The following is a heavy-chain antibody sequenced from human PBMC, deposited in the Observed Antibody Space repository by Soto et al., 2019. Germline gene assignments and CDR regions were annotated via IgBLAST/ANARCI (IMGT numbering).Heavy chain of an antibody. Sequence: ASVKVSCKASGYTFTSYDINWVRQATGQGLEWMGWMNPNSGNTGYAQKFQGRVTMTRNTSISTAYMELSSLRSEDTAVYYCARDSTYYDILTGYPNYGMDVWGQGTTVTVSS. CDR1: GYTFTSYD. D-gene: IGHD3-9*01. J-gene: IGHJ6*02. V-gene: IGHV1-8*01. CDR2: MNPNSGNT. CDR3: ARDSTYYDILTGYPNYGMDV.